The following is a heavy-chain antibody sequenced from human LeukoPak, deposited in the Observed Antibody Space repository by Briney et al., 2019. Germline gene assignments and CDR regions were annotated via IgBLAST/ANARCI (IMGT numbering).Heavy chain of an antibody. CDR3: ARHKVATMTLDY. CDR2: INHSGST. CDR1: GGSFSGYY. V-gene: IGHV4-34*01. D-gene: IGHD5-12*01. J-gene: IGHJ4*02. Sequence: PSETLSLTCAVYGGSFSGYYWSWIRQPPGKGLEWIGEINHSGSTNYNPSLKSRVTISVDTSKNQFSLKLSSVTAADTAVYYCARHKVATMTLDYWGQGTLVTVSS.